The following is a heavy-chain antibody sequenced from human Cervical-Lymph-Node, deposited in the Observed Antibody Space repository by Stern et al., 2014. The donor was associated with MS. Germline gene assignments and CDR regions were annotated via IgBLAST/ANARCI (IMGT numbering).Heavy chain of an antibody. CDR3: ARGGVGGYDYLDF. CDR1: GGSFSGYY. D-gene: IGHD5-12*01. V-gene: IGHV4-34*01. Sequence: QVQLQQWGAELLKPSETLSLTCAVYGGSFSGYYWTWIRQPPGKGLEWVGEVDHSGSTIYNRSLKSRVTISPDTSKNQFSLRLSFVTAADTAVYYCARGGVGGYDYLDFWGQGTLVTVSS. J-gene: IGHJ4*02. CDR2: VDHSGST.